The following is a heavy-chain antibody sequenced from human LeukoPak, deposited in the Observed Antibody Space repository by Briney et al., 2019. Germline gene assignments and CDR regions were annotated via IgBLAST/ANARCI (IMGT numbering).Heavy chain of an antibody. J-gene: IGHJ4*02. V-gene: IGHV2-5*01. CDR3: APLRGGIDY. CDR1: GFSLRTSGVG. D-gene: IGHD6-25*01. Sequence: SGPTLVKPTQTLTLTCTFSGFSLRTSGVGVGWIRQPPGKALEWLALIYWNDDKRYSPSLKSRLTITKDTSKNQVVLTMTNMDPVDTAKYYCAPLRGGIDYWGQGTLVTVSS. CDR2: IYWNDDK.